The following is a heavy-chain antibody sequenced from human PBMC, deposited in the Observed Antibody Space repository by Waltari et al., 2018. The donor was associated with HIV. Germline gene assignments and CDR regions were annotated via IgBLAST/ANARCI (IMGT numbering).Heavy chain of an antibody. CDR1: GFTFSSYD. CDR2: IGTLADT. Sequence: EVLLVESGGGLVHPGGSPRLSCTASGFTFSSYDIHWVRQVPGKGFEWVSRIGTLADTFYSDSVKGRFTISRENAKSSVYLQMNTLRADDTAVYYCARSNTFTTTRPFDFWGQGTLVIVSS. J-gene: IGHJ4*02. V-gene: IGHV3-13*01. CDR3: ARSNTFTTTRPFDF. D-gene: IGHD1-1*01.